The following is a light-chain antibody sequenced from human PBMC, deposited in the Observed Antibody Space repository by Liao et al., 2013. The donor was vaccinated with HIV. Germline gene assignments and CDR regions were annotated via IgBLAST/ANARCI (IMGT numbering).Light chain of an antibody. J-gene: IGLJ3*02. Sequence: SYDLTQPPSVSVSPGQTASITCSGDKLGDKYACWYQQKPGQSPVLVIYQDSKRPSGIPERFSGSNSGNTATLTISGTPAMDEADYYCQAWDTSTAHWVFGGGTKLTVL. CDR1: KLGDKY. V-gene: IGLV3-1*01. CDR3: QAWDTSTAHWV. CDR2: QDS.